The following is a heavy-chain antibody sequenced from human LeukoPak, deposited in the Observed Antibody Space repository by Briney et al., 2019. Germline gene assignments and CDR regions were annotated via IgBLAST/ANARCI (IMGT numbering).Heavy chain of an antibody. V-gene: IGHV4-59*01. CDR2: IYYSGST. CDR3: ARGGSTSFYYYYYYYMDV. Sequence: SETLSLTCTVSGGSISSYYWSWIRQPPGKGLEWIGYIYYSGSTNYNPSLKSRVTISVDTSKNQFSLKLSSVTAADTAVYYCARGGSTSFYYYYYYYMDVWGKGATVTVSS. CDR1: GGSISSYY. D-gene: IGHD2-2*01. J-gene: IGHJ6*03.